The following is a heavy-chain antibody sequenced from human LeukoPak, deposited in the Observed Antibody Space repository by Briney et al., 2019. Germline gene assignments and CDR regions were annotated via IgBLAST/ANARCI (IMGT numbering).Heavy chain of an antibody. D-gene: IGHD3-9*01. V-gene: IGHV4-34*01. CDR1: GGSFSGYY. Sequence: WDTLSLTCAVYGGSFSGYYWSWIPQPPGRGREWIGEINHSGSTNNNPSLKSRVTISVDTSKNQFSLKLSSVTAADTAVYYCARGGYDILTSYYDYWGQGTLVTVSP. CDR2: INHSGST. CDR3: ARGGYDILTSYYDY. J-gene: IGHJ4*02.